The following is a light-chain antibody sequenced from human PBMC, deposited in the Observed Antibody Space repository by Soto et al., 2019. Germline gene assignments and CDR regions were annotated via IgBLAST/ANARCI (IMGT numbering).Light chain of an antibody. V-gene: IGKV1-5*01. J-gene: IGKJ4*01. CDR1: QSMNNW. CDR3: QQYDTYPLS. CDR2: DAS. Sequence: DVQMTQSPSSLSASVGDRVTITCRASQSMNNWLAWYQQKPGKAAKFLIYDASTLETGVPSRFSGSASGTEFTLTISCLQPENVASYYCQQYDTYPLSFGEGAKGDIK.